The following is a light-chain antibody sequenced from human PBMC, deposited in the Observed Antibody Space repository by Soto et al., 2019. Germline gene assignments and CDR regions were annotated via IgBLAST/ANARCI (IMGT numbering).Light chain of an antibody. CDR2: EVN. Sequence: QSALTQPPSASGSPGQSVTISCTGTSSDVGDYNYVSWYQQHPGKAPKLIIYEVNERPSGVPDRFSGSKSGNTASLTISGLQAEDEAHYYCSSYTSTNTLVFGGGTKLTVL. J-gene: IGLJ2*01. CDR1: SSDVGDYNY. V-gene: IGLV2-8*01. CDR3: SSYTSTNTLV.